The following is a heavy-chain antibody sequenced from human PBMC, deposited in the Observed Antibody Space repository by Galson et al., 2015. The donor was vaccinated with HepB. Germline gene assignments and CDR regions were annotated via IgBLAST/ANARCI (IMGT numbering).Heavy chain of an antibody. CDR2: INWSGAFV. V-gene: IGHV3-9*01. Sequence: SLRLSCAVSGFSFEDSAMHWIRKPPGRGLEWVAGINWSGAFVGYSDSVKGRFTISRDNAKNSLFLHMKNLRRDDTAFYFCVKGRYDAWCSAPECWGQGALGSVSS. J-gene: IGHJ1*01. CDR3: VKGRYDAWCSAPEC. D-gene: IGHD4/OR15-4a*01. CDR1: GFSFEDSA.